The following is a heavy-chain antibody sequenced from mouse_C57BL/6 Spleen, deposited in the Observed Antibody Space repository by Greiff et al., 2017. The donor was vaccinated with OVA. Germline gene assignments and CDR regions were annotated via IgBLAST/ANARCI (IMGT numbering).Heavy chain of an antibody. CDR1: GYAFSSSW. Sequence: VQLQQSGPELVKPGASVKISCKASGYAFSSSWMNWVKQRPGKGLEWIGRIYPGDGDTNYNGKFKGKATLTADKSSSTAYMQLSSLTSEDSAVYFCAREGYYYGSSCFDYWGQGTTLTVSS. D-gene: IGHD1-1*01. J-gene: IGHJ2*01. CDR2: IYPGDGDT. V-gene: IGHV1-82*01. CDR3: AREGYYYGSSCFDY.